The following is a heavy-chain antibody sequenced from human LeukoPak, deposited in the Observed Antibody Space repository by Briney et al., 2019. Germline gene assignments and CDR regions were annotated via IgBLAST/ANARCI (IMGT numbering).Heavy chain of an antibody. J-gene: IGHJ4*02. V-gene: IGHV3-21*01. CDR3: ATSGYHYGLVDY. CDR2: IISSSSYI. CDR1: GLTFSFSVYS. D-gene: IGHD5-18*01. Sequence: SGGSLRLSCAASGLTFSFSVYSMNWVRQAPGKGLEWVSSIISSSSYIYHADSVKGRFTISRDNAKNSLYLQMNALRAEDTAVYYCATSGYHYGLVDYWGQGTLVTVSS.